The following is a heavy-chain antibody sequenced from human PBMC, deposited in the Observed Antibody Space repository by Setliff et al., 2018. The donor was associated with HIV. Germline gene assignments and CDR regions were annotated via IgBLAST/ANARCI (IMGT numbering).Heavy chain of an antibody. CDR1: GASISTPNYY. CDR2: IYDSGSS. D-gene: IGHD6-6*01. CDR3: ARVSYTGSSYIDY. Sequence: SETLSLTCTVSGASISTPNYYWSWIRQHPGKGLEFIGCIYDSGSSHYNPSLKSRVVISLDTSKNQFSLRLSSVTAADTAVYYCARVSYTGSSYIDYWGQGTLVTVSS. V-gene: IGHV4-30-4*08. J-gene: IGHJ4*02.